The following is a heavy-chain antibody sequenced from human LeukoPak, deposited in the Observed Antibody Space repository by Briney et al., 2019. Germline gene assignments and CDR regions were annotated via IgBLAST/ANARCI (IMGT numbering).Heavy chain of an antibody. V-gene: IGHV3-7*01. Sequence: PGESLRLSCAASGFTFTTYCMSWVRQLPGKGLEWVANINQDGTEKYYVDSVKGRFTISRDNAKNSLDLQMNSLRVEDTGICYCVKVAKYYYGSETYYFFEHWGQGTPVTASS. CDR3: VKVAKYYYGSETYYFFEH. J-gene: IGHJ4*02. CDR2: INQDGTEK. D-gene: IGHD3-10*01. CDR1: GFTFTTYC.